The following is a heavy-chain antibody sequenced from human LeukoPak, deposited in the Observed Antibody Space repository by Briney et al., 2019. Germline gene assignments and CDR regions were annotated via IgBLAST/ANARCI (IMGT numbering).Heavy chain of an antibody. CDR3: AREGRYCSSTSCYHY. V-gene: IGHV4-39*07. J-gene: IGHJ4*02. CDR2: IYYGGST. CDR1: GGSISSSTYY. Sequence: PSETLSLTCTVSGGSISSSTYYWGWIRQPPGKGLEWIGSIYYGGSTYYNPSLKSRVTISVDTSKNQFSLKLSSVTAADTAVYYCAREGRYCSSTSCYHYWGQGTLVTVSS. D-gene: IGHD2-2*01.